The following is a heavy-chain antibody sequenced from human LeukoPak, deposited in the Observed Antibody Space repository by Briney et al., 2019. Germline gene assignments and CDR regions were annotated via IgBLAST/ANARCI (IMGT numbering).Heavy chain of an antibody. CDR2: IYYSGST. J-gene: IGHJ4*02. Sequence: SETLSLTCTVSGGSISSYYWSWIRQPPGKGLEWIGYIYYSGSTNYNPSLKSRVTISVDTSKNQFSLKLSSVTAADTAVYYCVRNTYCGGDCYSLDYWGQGTLVTVSS. D-gene: IGHD2-21*02. CDR3: VRNTYCGGDCYSLDY. V-gene: IGHV4-59*01. CDR1: GGSISSYY.